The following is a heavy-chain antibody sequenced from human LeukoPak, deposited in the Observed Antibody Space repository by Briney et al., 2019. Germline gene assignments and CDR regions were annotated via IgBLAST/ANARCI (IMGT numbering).Heavy chain of an antibody. CDR3: ARGTAQYYYNGSGYQFYLDY. CDR2: IYSDNT. J-gene: IGHJ4*02. Sequence: PGGSLRLSCTVSGFTVSSNSMSWVRQAPGKGLEWVSFIYSDNTHYSDSVKGRFTISRDNSKNTLYLQMNSLRAEDTAVYYCARGTAQYYYNGSGYQFYLDYWGQGALVTVSS. V-gene: IGHV3-53*01. CDR1: GFTVSSNS. D-gene: IGHD3-22*01.